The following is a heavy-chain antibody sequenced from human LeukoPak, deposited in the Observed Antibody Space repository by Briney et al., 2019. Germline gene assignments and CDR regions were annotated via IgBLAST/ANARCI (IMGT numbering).Heavy chain of an antibody. CDR2: ISCNGGRS. Sequence: GGSLRLSCSASVYTFRIYAIHWVRQAPGKGLEYVSAISCNGGRSYYSDLVKGRFTISKDNSENTLYHQMSRLRADDTAVYYCVKGPWGSDYELSDKFYFDYWGQGTLVTVSS. V-gene: IGHV3-64D*09. CDR3: VKGPWGSDYELSDKFYFDY. CDR1: VYTFRIYA. D-gene: IGHD3-16*01. J-gene: IGHJ4*02.